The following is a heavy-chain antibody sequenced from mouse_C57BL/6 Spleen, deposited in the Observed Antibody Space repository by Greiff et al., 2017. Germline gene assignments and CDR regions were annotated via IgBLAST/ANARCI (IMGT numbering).Heavy chain of an antibody. Sequence: DVMLVESGGDLVKPGGSLKLSCAASGFTFSSYGMSWVRQTPDKRLEWVATISSGGSYTYYPDSVKGRFTISRDNATTTLYLQMSSLTSEDTAMYYCARQGIPSYSLDYWGQGTSLTVSS. CDR1: GFTFSSYG. J-gene: IGHJ4*01. CDR3: ARQGIPSYSLDY. CDR2: ISSGGSYT. V-gene: IGHV5-6*02.